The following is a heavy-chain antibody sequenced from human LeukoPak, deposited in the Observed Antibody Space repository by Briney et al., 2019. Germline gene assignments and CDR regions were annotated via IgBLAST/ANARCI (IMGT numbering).Heavy chain of an antibody. CDR1: GFTFTSSA. CDR2: IVVGSGNT. J-gene: IGHJ1*01. D-gene: IGHD3-10*01. V-gene: IGHV1-58*01. CDR3: AAAPSYSQGFQH. Sequence: SVKVSCKASGFTFTSSAVQWVRQARGQRLEWIGWIVVGSGNTNYAQKFQERVTITRDMSTSTAYMELSSLRSEDMAVYYCAAAPSYSQGFQHWGQGTLVTVSS.